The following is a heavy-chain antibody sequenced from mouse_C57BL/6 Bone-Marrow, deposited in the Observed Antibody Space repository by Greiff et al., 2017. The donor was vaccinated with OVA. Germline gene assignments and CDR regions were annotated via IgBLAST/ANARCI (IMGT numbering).Heavy chain of an antibody. CDR2: IYPGDGDT. V-gene: IGHV1-82*01. D-gene: IGHD1-1*02. Sequence: VQLQHSGPELVKPGASVKISCKASGYAFSSSWMNWVKQRPGKGLEWIGRIYPGDGDTNYNGKFKGKATLTADKSSSTAYMQLSSLTSEDSAVYFCAREGWAWFAYWGQGTLVTVSA. J-gene: IGHJ3*01. CDR3: AREGWAWFAY. CDR1: GYAFSSSW.